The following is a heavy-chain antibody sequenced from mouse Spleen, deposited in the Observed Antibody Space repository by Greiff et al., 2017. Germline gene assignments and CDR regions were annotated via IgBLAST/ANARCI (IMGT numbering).Heavy chain of an antibody. CDR3: AREATGYYAMDY. D-gene: IGHD3-2*02. J-gene: IGHJ4*01. V-gene: IGHV1-69*01. CDR2: IDTSDSYT. Sequence: VQLQQPGAELVMPGASVKMSCKASGYTFTDYWMHWVKQRPGQGLEWIGAIDTSDSYTSYNQKFKGKATLTVDKSSSTAYMELLSLTSEDSAVYYCAREATGYYAMDYWGQGTSVTVSS. CDR1: GYTFTDYW.